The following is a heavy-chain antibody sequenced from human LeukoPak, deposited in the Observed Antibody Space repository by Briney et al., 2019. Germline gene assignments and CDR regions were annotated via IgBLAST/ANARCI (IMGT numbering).Heavy chain of an antibody. D-gene: IGHD1-26*01. Sequence: SETLSLTCTVSGASVSSASYWTWIRQPPGKGVEWIAHIYNGVNTNYNPSLKSRVTISVDTSKNQFSLRLNSVTAADTAVYFCARSRAFNSGAFDPWGQGSLVTVSS. CDR1: GASVSSASY. CDR2: IYNGVNT. J-gene: IGHJ5*02. V-gene: IGHV4-61*01. CDR3: ARSRAFNSGAFDP.